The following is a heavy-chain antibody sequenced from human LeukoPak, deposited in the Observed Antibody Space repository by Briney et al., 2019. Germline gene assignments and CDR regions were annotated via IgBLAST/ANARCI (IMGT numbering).Heavy chain of an antibody. CDR1: GLTFSSYS. J-gene: IGHJ4*02. CDR2: ISSSSSYI. CDR3: ARGTVTTIPYYFDY. V-gene: IGHV3-21*04. Sequence: GGSLRLSCAASGLTFSSYSMNWVRQAPGKGLEWVSSISSSSSYIYYADSVKGRFTISRDNAKNSLYLQMNSLRAEDTALYYCARGTVTTIPYYFDYWGQGTLVTVSS. D-gene: IGHD4-17*01.